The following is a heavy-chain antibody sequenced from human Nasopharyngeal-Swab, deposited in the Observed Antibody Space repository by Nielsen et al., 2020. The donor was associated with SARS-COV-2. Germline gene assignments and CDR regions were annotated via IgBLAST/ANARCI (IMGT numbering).Heavy chain of an antibody. J-gene: IGHJ4*02. D-gene: IGHD3-22*01. CDR3: ARGDSSWPYYFDY. V-gene: IGHV1-69*04. Sequence: SVKVSCKASGGTFSSYAISWVRQAPGQGLEWMGRIIPILGIANYAQKFQGRVTITADKSTSTAYMELGSLRSEDTAVYYCARGDSSWPYYFDYWGQGTLVTVSS. CDR2: IIPILGIA. CDR1: GGTFSSYA.